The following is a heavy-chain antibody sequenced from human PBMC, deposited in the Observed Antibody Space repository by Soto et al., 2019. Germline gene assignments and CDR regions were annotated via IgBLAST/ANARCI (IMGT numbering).Heavy chain of an antibody. J-gene: IGHJ6*02. Sequence: ASVKVSCKASGYTFTSYDINWVRQATGQGLEWMGWMNPNSGNTGYAQKFQGRVTMTRNTSISTAYMELSRLRSEDTAVYYCARGQGLVRSGCYYYGMDVWGQGTTVTVSS. V-gene: IGHV1-8*01. CDR1: GYTFTSYD. CDR3: ARGQGLVRSGCYYYGMDV. CDR2: MNPNSGNT. D-gene: IGHD1-1*01.